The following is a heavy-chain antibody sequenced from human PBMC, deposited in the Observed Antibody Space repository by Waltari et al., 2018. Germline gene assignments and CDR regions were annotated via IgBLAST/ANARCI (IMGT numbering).Heavy chain of an antibody. CDR2: ILPFCGSP. V-gene: IGHV1-69*18. Sequence: QVQLVQSGAEVKKPGSSVKVSCKASGGTFSSYGISWVRQAPGQRLEWMGKILPFCGSPDYAENFQGRVTITADESTTTTYLELSSLTSEDTAVYYCARIPYYYDKAPLDSWSQGTLVTVSP. CDR3: ARIPYYYDKAPLDS. J-gene: IGHJ4*02. CDR1: GGTFSSYG. D-gene: IGHD3-16*01.